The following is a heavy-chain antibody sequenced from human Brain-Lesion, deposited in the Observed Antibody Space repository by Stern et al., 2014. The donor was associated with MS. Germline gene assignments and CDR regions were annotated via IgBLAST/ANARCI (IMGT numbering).Heavy chain of an antibody. CDR2: ITPFTGNT. Sequence: VQLVQSGAEVKKTGSSVKVSCQASGNTFTNRYLHWVRQAPGPALAWMGWITPFTGNTNYAQNFQDRVTITMDRSMSTAYMDLSSLRSDDTAIYFCAEGGSYGFVYWGQGTLVTVSS. CDR3: AEGGSYGFVY. V-gene: IGHV1-45*02. CDR1: GNTFTNRY. J-gene: IGHJ4*02. D-gene: IGHD4-17*01.